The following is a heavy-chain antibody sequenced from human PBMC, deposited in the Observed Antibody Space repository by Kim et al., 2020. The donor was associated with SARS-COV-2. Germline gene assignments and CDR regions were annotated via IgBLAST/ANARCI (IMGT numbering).Heavy chain of an antibody. Sequence: SETLSLTCAVSGGSFSGYYWSWIRQPPGKGLEWIGEINQGGITNYSPSLKSRVTVLLDTFNNQFSLRLSSVTAADTALYYCAGEDRLAACGTRGFDSWG. CDR3: AGEDRLAACGTRGFDS. V-gene: IGHV4-34*01. CDR1: GGSFSGYY. CDR2: INQGGIT. J-gene: IGHJ3*02. D-gene: IGHD6-25*01.